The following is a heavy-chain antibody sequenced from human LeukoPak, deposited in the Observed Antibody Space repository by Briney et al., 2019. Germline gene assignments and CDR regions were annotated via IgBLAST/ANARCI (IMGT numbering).Heavy chain of an antibody. V-gene: IGHV1-46*01. CDR3: AGAISGRLTFDY. J-gene: IGHJ4*02. D-gene: IGHD6-19*01. CDR1: GYTFTSYY. Sequence: GASVKVSCKASGYTFTSYYMHWVRQAPGQGLEWMGIINPSGGSTSYAQKFQGRVTMTRDTSTSTVYMELSSLRSEDTAVYYCAGAISGRLTFDYWGQGTLVTVSS. CDR2: INPSGGST.